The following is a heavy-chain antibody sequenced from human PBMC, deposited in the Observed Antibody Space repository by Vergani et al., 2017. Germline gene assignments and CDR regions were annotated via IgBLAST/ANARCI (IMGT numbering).Heavy chain of an antibody. CDR2: IFSGGST. CDR3: ARDNVACVAVAGTGYYYYYGMDV. D-gene: IGHD6-19*01. Sequence: VQLVESGGGLVQPGGSLRLSCAASGFTVSSNYMSWVRQAPGKGLEWVSVIFSGGSTYYADAGKGRVTISRHNSKNTLYLQMNSLRAEDTAVYYCARDNVACVAVAGTGYYYYYGMDVWGQGTTVTVSS. J-gene: IGHJ6*02. CDR1: GFTVSSNY. V-gene: IGHV3-53*04.